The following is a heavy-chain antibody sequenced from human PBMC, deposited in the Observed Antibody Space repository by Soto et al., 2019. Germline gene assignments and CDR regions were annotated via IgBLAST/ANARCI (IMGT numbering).Heavy chain of an antibody. CDR1: GYTFTGYY. Sequence: QVQLVQSGAEVKKPGASVKVSCKASGYTFTGYYMHWVRQAPGQGLEWMGWINPNSGGTNYAQKCQGWVTMTRDTSISTAYMELSRLRSDDTAVYYCAREGYDYVWGSYRYEYFDYWGQGTLVTVSS. V-gene: IGHV1-2*04. D-gene: IGHD3-16*02. CDR2: INPNSGGT. J-gene: IGHJ4*02. CDR3: AREGYDYVWGSYRYEYFDY.